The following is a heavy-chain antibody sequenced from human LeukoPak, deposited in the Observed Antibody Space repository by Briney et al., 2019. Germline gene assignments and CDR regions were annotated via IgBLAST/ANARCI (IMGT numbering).Heavy chain of an antibody. CDR3: AREILLLSQDAFDI. D-gene: IGHD2-15*01. V-gene: IGHV4-4*07. CDR2: IYTSGST. J-gene: IGHJ3*02. CDR1: GGSISSYY. Sequence: SETLSLTCTVSGGSISSYYWSWLRQPAGKGLEWIGRIYTSGSTNYNPSLKSRVTMSVDTSKNQFSLKLSSVTAADTAVYYCAREILLLSQDAFDIWGQGTMVTVSS.